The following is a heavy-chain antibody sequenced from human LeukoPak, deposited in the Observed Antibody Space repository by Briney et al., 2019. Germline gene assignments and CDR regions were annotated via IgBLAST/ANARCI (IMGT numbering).Heavy chain of an antibody. CDR3: ARGGDY. J-gene: IGHJ4*02. Sequence: PGGSLRLSCAASGFTFSSSAMSWVRQAPGKGLEWVSAISNNGGYTYYADSVKGRFTISRDKSKNTLYLQMSSLRAEDTAVYYCARGGDYWGQGTLVTVSS. V-gene: IGHV3-23*01. CDR2: ISNNGGYT. D-gene: IGHD3-16*01. CDR1: GFTFSSSA.